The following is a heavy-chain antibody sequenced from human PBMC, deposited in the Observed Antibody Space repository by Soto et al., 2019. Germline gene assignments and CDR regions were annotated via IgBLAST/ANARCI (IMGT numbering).Heavy chain of an antibody. D-gene: IGHD6-19*01. J-gene: IGHJ6*03. V-gene: IGHV4-34*01. Sequence: TLETLSLTRGVDGGSISGYYWSWIRQPPGKGLEWIGEINHSGSTHYNPSLKSRVTISVDTSKNQFSLKLSSVTAADTAVYYCARGVGSGWYYYYYMDVWGKGTTVTVSS. CDR3: ARGVGSGWYYYYYMDV. CDR1: GGSISGYY. CDR2: INHSGST.